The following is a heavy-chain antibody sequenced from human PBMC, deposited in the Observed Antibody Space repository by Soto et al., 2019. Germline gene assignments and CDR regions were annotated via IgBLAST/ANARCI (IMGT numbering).Heavy chain of an antibody. V-gene: IGHV1-69*02. Sequence: QVQLVQSGAEVKKPGSSVKVSCKASGGTFSSYTISWVRQAPGQGLEWMGRIIPILGIANYAQKFQGRVTIXAVXSTSTAYMELSSLRSEDTAVYYCARATVTTQPSDYWGQGTLVTVSS. CDR3: ARATVTTQPSDY. CDR1: GGTFSSYT. D-gene: IGHD4-17*01. CDR2: IIPILGIA. J-gene: IGHJ4*02.